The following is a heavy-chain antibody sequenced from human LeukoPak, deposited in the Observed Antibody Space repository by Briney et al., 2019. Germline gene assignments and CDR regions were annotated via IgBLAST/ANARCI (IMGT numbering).Heavy chain of an antibody. Sequence: PGGSLRLSCAAYGFTFSSYSMNWVRQAPGKGLEWVSCISKGSAYIYYADSVKGRFTISRDNAKNSLYLQMRSLRAEDTAVYYCAREEDRTAIRSSDGMDVWGQGTTVTVYS. CDR1: GFTFSSYS. CDR3: AREEDRTAIRSSDGMDV. D-gene: IGHD2-15*01. CDR2: ISKGSAYI. V-gene: IGHV3-21*01. J-gene: IGHJ6*02.